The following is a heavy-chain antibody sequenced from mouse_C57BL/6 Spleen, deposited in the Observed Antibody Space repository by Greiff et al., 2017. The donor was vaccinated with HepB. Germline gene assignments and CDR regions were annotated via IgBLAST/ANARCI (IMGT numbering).Heavy chain of an antibody. J-gene: IGHJ2*01. V-gene: IGHV1-69*01. CDR3: ARGDSYYFDY. CDR2: IDPSDSYT. Sequence: VQLQQSGAELVMPGASVKLSCKASGYTFTSYWMHWVKQRPGQGLEWIGEIDPSDSYTNYNQKFKGKSTLTVDKSSITAYMQLSSLTSEDSAVYYCARGDSYYFDYWGQGTTLTVSS. CDR1: GYTFTSYW.